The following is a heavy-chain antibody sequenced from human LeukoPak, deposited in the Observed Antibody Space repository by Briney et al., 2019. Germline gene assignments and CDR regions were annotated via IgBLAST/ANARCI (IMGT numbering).Heavy chain of an antibody. Sequence: PSETLSLTCAVYGGSFSGYYWSWIRQPPGKGLEWIGEINHSGSTNYNPSLKSRVTISVDTSKNQFSLRLSSVTAADTAVYYCVTPRDYGGNPLEWYMDVWGKGTTVTVSS. CDR3: VTPRDYGGNPLEWYMDV. CDR2: INHSGST. CDR1: GGSFSGYY. D-gene: IGHD4-23*01. V-gene: IGHV4-34*01. J-gene: IGHJ6*03.